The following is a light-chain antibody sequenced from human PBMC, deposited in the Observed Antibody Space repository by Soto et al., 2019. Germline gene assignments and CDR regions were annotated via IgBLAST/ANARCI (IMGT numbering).Light chain of an antibody. J-gene: IGKJ2*01. V-gene: IGKV2-24*01. Sequence: DIVLTQTPLSSPVTLGQPASISCRSSQSLVHSDGSTYLSWFHQRPGQPPRLLIDKVSNRFSGVTDRFSGSGAGTDFTLKISRVEAEDVGIYFCMQATQYRPYTFGQGTKLEIK. CDR1: QSLVHSDGSTY. CDR3: MQATQYRPYT. CDR2: KVS.